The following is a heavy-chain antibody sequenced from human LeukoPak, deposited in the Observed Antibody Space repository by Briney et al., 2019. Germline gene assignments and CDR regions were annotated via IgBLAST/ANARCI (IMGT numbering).Heavy chain of an antibody. Sequence: SETLSLTCTVSGVSFGSSTYYWGWVRQSPGKGLEWIGVISYGGSTSYNPSLKNRVTMSVGTSNNQFSLRLKSVTASDTAIYYCARLALRLGELSLYRDFDFWGQGTLVTVSS. CDR2: ISYGGST. CDR1: GVSFGSSTYY. CDR3: ARLALRLGELSLYRDFDF. J-gene: IGHJ4*02. V-gene: IGHV4-39*01. D-gene: IGHD3-16*01.